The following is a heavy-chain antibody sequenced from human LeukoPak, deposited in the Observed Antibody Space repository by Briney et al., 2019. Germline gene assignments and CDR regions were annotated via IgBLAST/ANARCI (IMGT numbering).Heavy chain of an antibody. CDR1: GFTFSSYA. V-gene: IGHV3-30*04. Sequence: GGSLRLSCAASGFTFSSYAMHWVRQAPGKGLEWVAVISYEGSNKYYADSVKGRFTISRDNFKNTLYLQMNSLSAEDTAVYYCARDHSTTGGTPNPHFDYWGQGTLVTVSS. CDR2: ISYEGSNK. CDR3: ARDHSTTGGTPNPHFDY. D-gene: IGHD4-23*01. J-gene: IGHJ4*02.